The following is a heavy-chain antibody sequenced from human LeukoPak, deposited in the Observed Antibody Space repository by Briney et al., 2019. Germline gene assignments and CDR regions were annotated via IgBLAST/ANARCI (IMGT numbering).Heavy chain of an antibody. D-gene: IGHD5-24*01. Sequence: KSGGSLRLSCAASGFTFSSYSMNWVRQAPGKGLEWVSSISSSSSYIYYADSVKGRFTISRDNAKNSLYLQVNSLRAEDTAVYYRARTSRDGYNSFDYWGQGTLVTVSS. CDR1: GFTFSSYS. CDR2: ISSSSSYI. J-gene: IGHJ4*02. V-gene: IGHV3-21*01. CDR3: ARTSRDGYNSFDY.